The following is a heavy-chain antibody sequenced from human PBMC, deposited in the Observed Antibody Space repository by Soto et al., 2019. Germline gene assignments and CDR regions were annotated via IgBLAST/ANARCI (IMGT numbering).Heavy chain of an antibody. Sequence: SETLSLTCTGSGGSISSYYWSWIRQPPGKGLEWIGYIYYSGSTNYNPSLNSRVTISVDTSKNQFSLKLSSVTAADTAVYYCARRPWFRVYGMDVRGQGTTVTGSS. CDR3: ARRPWFRVYGMDV. J-gene: IGHJ6*02. V-gene: IGHV4-59*08. D-gene: IGHD3-10*01. CDR2: IYYSGST. CDR1: GGSISSYY.